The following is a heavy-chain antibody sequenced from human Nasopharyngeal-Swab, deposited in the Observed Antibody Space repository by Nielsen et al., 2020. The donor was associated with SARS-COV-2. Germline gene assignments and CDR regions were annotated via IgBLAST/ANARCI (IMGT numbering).Heavy chain of an antibody. Sequence: GESLKISCAASGFTFSNAWMSWVRQALGKGLEWVGRIKSKTDGGTTDYAAPVKGRFTISRDDSKNTLYLQMNSLKTEDTAVYYCTTDIVATNFDYWGQGTLVTVSS. CDR3: TTDIVATNFDY. CDR1: GFTFSNAW. J-gene: IGHJ4*02. D-gene: IGHD5-12*01. V-gene: IGHV3-15*01. CDR2: IKSKTDGGTT.